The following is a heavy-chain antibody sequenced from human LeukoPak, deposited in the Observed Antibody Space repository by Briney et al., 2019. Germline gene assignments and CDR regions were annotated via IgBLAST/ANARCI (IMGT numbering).Heavy chain of an antibody. CDR2: ISSSSTYI. Sequence: GSLRLSCAASGFTFSTYTMNWVRQAPGKGLAWVASISSSSTYINYADSPKGRFTISRDNAKNSLYLQMNSLRAEDTAVYYCASQIFGVAHVYWGQGTLVTVSS. CDR3: ASQIFGVAHVY. CDR1: GFTFSTYT. J-gene: IGHJ4*02. D-gene: IGHD3-3*01. V-gene: IGHV3-21*01.